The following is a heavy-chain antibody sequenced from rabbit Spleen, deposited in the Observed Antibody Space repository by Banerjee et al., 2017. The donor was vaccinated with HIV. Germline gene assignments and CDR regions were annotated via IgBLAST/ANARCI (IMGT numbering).Heavy chain of an antibody. D-gene: IGHD7-1*01. V-gene: IGHV1S45*01. CDR2: IHGGSINNI. J-gene: IGHJ6*01. CDR1: GLSFSDRDV. CDR3: ARDTGSIFSSYGMDL. Sequence: QEQLEESGGGLVKPEGSLTLTCKASGLSFSDRDVMCWVRQAPGKGLEWIACIHGGSINNIYYSTWAKGRFTISKTSSTTVTLQMPSLTAADTATYFCARDTGSIFSSYGMDLWGPGTLVTVS.